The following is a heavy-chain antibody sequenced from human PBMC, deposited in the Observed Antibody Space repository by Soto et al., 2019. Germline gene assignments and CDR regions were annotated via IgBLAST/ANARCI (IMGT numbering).Heavy chain of an antibody. V-gene: IGHV4-59*01. CDR1: GGSISSYY. CDR3: ARDLTCFIVVVPAAMRKKQGDYGMDV. D-gene: IGHD2-2*01. Sequence: SETLSLTCTVSGGSISSYYWSWIRQPPGKGLEWIGYIYYSGSTNYNPSLKSRVTISVDTSKNQFSLKLSSVTAADTAVFYCARDLTCFIVVVPAAMRKKQGDYGMDVWGQGTTVTSP. J-gene: IGHJ6*02. CDR2: IYYSGST.